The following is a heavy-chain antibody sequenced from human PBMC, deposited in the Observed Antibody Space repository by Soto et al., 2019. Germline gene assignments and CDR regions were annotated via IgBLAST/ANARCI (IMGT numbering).Heavy chain of an antibody. Sequence: PGGSLRLSCAASGFTFSSYGMHWVRQAPGKGLEWVAVISYDGSNKYYADSVKGRFTISRDNSKNTLYLQMNSLRAEDTAVYYCAKEGGGSCSDRECPFDYWGQGTLVTVSS. D-gene: IGHD2-15*01. CDR2: ISYDGSNK. V-gene: IGHV3-30*18. CDR1: GFTFSSYG. J-gene: IGHJ4*02. CDR3: AKEGGGSCSDRECPFDY.